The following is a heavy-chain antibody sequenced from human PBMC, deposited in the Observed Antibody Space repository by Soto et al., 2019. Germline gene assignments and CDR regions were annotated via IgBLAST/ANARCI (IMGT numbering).Heavy chain of an antibody. CDR3: ARVGPVTTLYYYGMDV. V-gene: IGHV5-51*01. J-gene: IGHJ6*02. Sequence: RGESLKISCKGSGYSFTSYWIGWVRQMPGKGLEWMGIIYPGDSDTRYSPSFQGQVTISADKSISTAYLQWSSLKASDTAMYYCARVGPVTTLYYYGMDVWGQGTTVTVSS. D-gene: IGHD4-4*01. CDR2: IYPGDSDT. CDR1: GYSFTSYW.